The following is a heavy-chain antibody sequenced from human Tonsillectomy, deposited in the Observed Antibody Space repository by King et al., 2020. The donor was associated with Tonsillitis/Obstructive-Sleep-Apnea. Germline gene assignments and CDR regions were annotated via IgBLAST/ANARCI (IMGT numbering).Heavy chain of an antibody. Sequence: VQLQESGPGLVKPSQTLSLICTVSGDSISSGAYYWSWIRQHPGKGLEWIGYIYYSGSTYYNPSLKSRATISVDTSKKQFSLKVNSVTVADTAVYYCAGVPADVQVEPADQTTYLMDVWGQGTTVTVSS. D-gene: IGHD2-2*01. J-gene: IGHJ6*02. CDR1: GDSISSGAYY. CDR2: IYYSGST. V-gene: IGHV4-31*03. CDR3: AGVPADVQVEPADQTTYLMDV.